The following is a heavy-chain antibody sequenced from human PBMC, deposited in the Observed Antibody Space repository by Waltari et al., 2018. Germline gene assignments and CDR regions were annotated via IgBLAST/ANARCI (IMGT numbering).Heavy chain of an antibody. CDR1: GGSLRGAF. Sequence: QVHLQESGPRLLKPSETLSLTCTVSGGSLRGAFWNWVRQPAGKGLEWLGFFYASGRPRDNPFLRSRISMSVDEAKNQVFLNLASVTAADTAVYYCARQNDFRAIDHWGQGTLVTVSS. V-gene: IGHV4-4*07. CDR2: FYASGRP. CDR3: ARQNDFRAIDH. D-gene: IGHD3-10*01. J-gene: IGHJ4*02.